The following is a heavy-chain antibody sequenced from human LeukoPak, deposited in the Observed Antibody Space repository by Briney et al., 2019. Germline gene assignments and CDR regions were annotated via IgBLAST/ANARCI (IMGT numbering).Heavy chain of an antibody. Sequence: GGSLRLSCAASGFTFSSYAMSWVRQAPGKGLEWVSAISGSGGSTYYADSVKGRFTISRDNSKSTLYLQMNSLRAEDTAVYYCAKGGWSAAGPYYFDYWGQGTLVTVSS. CDR1: GFTFSSYA. J-gene: IGHJ4*02. V-gene: IGHV3-23*01. D-gene: IGHD6-13*01. CDR3: AKGGWSAAGPYYFDY. CDR2: ISGSGGST.